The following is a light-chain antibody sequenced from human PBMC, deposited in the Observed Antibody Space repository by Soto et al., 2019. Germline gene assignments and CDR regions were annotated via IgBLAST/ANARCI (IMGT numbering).Light chain of an antibody. V-gene: IGLV2-14*01. J-gene: IGLJ1*01. Sequence: QSALTQPASVSGSPGQSITISCTGTSSDIGTHNYVSWYQQHPGKAPEVMIYEVSNRPSGVSNRFSGSKSGNTASLTISGLQAEDEADYYCSSYTVTSVTLYVFGTGTKLTVL. CDR1: SSDIGTHNY. CDR3: SSYTVTSVTLYV. CDR2: EVS.